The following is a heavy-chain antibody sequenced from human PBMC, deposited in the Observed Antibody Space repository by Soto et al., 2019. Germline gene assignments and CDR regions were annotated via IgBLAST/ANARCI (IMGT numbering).Heavy chain of an antibody. Sequence: GGSLRLSCAASGFTFSSYSMNWVRQAPGKGLEWVSYISSSRSTIYYADSVKGRFTISRDNAKNSLYLQMNSLRDEDTAVYYCARDREKSEYYDFWSGYYIPWFDPWGQGTLVTVSS. D-gene: IGHD3-3*01. J-gene: IGHJ5*02. CDR3: ARDREKSEYYDFWSGYYIPWFDP. CDR1: GFTFSSYS. CDR2: ISSSRSTI. V-gene: IGHV3-48*02.